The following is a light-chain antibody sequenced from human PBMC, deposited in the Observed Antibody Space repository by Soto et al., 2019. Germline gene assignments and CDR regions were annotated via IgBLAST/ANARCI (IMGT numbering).Light chain of an antibody. CDR3: QQFNGHSWT. V-gene: IGKV1-5*03. Sequence: DIQMTQSPSTLSASVGDRVTITCRASQSLYDWLAGYQQKPGKAPKRLLDQASRLESGVPSRFSGSGFGTEFTLTVSSLQPHDFASYYCQQFNGHSWTFGQGTKVEIK. CDR1: QSLYDW. J-gene: IGKJ1*01. CDR2: QAS.